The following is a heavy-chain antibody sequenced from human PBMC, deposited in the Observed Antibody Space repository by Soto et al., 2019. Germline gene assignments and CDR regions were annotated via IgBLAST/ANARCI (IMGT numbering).Heavy chain of an antibody. J-gene: IGHJ4*02. CDR1: GGSFSGYY. V-gene: IGHV4-34*01. Sequence: SETLSLTCAVYGGSFSGYYWSWIRQPPGKGLEWIGEINHSGSTNYNPSLKSRVTISVDTSKNQFSLKLSSVTAADTAVYYCARGSDTAMVTFDYWGQGNLVTVSS. CDR2: INHSGST. D-gene: IGHD5-18*01. CDR3: ARGSDTAMVTFDY.